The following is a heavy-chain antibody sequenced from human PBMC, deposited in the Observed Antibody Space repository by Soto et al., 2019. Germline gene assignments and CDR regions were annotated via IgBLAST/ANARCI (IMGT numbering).Heavy chain of an antibody. CDR2: ISPSGDSS. V-gene: IGHV3-23*01. CDR3: AKGDSIPDAFDI. CDR1: GFTFSNYA. Sequence: EVQLLESGGGLVQPGGSLRLSCSAFGFTFSNYAMSWVRQAPGKGLEWVSSISPSGDSSYYADSMRGRVTISRDNSRNTLYLQTSSMRAEDTALYYCAKGDSIPDAFDIRGQGTKVTDSS. J-gene: IGHJ3*02. D-gene: IGHD2-21*01.